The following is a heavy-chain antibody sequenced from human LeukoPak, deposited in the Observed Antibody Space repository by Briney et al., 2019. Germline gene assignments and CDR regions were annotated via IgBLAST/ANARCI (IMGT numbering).Heavy chain of an antibody. Sequence: SETLSLTCNVSGGSISSNYWSWIRQPPGKGLEWIGYIYYSGSTNYNPSLKSRVTISVDTSKNQFSLKLSSVTAADTAVYYCTTYSDITGSFDHWGQGTLVTVSS. J-gene: IGHJ4*02. CDR3: TTYSDITGSFDH. CDR1: GGSISSNY. CDR2: IYYSGST. D-gene: IGHD3-22*01. V-gene: IGHV4-59*01.